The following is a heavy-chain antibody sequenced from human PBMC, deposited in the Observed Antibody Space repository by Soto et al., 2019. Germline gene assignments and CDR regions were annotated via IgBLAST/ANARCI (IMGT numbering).Heavy chain of an antibody. CDR1: GGTFSSYA. Sequence: GASVKVSCKASGGTFSSYAISWVRQAPGQGLEWMGGIIPIFGTANYAQKFQGRVTITADESTITAYMELSSLRSEDTAVYYCARGATYYDFWSGYYTDYFDYWGQGTLVTVSS. V-gene: IGHV1-69*13. CDR3: ARGATYYDFWSGYYTDYFDY. D-gene: IGHD3-3*01. J-gene: IGHJ4*02. CDR2: IIPIFGTA.